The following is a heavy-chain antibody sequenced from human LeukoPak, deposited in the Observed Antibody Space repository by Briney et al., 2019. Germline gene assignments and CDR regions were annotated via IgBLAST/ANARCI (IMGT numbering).Heavy chain of an antibody. V-gene: IGHV3-66*02. D-gene: IGHD1-26*01. CDR3: ARSLVGASNY. CDR1: GFTVSSNY. Sequence: PGGSLRLSCAASGFTVSSNYMSWVRQAPGKGLEWVSVIYSSGSTYYADSVKGRFTIPRDNSKNTLYLQMNSLRAEDTAVYYCARSLVGASNYWGQGTLVTVSS. CDR2: IYSSGST. J-gene: IGHJ4*02.